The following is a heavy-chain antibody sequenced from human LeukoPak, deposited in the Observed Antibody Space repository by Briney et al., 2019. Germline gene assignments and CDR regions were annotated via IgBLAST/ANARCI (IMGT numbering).Heavy chain of an antibody. D-gene: IGHD4-17*01. CDR1: GFTFSNYA. V-gene: IGHV3-30-3*01. CDR3: AKDPGTTGDY. J-gene: IGHJ4*02. CDR2: ISYDGGNK. Sequence: GGSLRLSCAASGFTFSNYAMHWVRQAPGKGLEWVAVISYDGGNKYYTDSVKGRFTISSDNSKNTLYLQMNSLRAEDTAVYYCAKDPGTTGDYWGQGTLVTVSS.